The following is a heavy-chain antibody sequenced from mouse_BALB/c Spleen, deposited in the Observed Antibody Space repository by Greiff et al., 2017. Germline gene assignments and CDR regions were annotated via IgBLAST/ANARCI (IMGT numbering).Heavy chain of an antibody. CDR3: ASAITTGYYYAMDY. J-gene: IGHJ4*01. CDR2: ISYSGST. Sequence: EVKLVESGPGLVKPSQSLSLTCTVTGYSITSDYAWNWIRQFPGNKLEWMGYISYSGSTSYNPSLKSRISITRDTSKNQFFLQLNSVTTEDTATYYCASAITTGYYYAMDYWGQGTSVTVSS. V-gene: IGHV3-2*02. D-gene: IGHD1-2*01. CDR1: GYSITSDYA.